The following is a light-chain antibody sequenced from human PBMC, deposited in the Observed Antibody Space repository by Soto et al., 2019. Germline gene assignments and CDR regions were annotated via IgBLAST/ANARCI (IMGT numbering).Light chain of an antibody. V-gene: IGLV2-23*01. CDR2: EAN. Sequence: QSVLTQPASVSGSPGQSITISCTGTSSDVGNYNLVSWYQQHPGEAPKLMIFEANKRPSGVSSRFSGSRSGNTASLTISGLQAEDEANYYCCSYAGSFTWVFGGGTQLTVL. CDR1: SSDVGNYNL. CDR3: CSYAGSFTWV. J-gene: IGLJ3*02.